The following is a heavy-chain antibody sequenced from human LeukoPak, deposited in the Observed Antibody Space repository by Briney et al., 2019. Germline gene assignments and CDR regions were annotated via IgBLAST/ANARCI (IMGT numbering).Heavy chain of an antibody. CDR1: GFTFSFYG. V-gene: IGHV3-33*06. CDR2: VWYDGSKK. CDR3: AKARSSAYLDAFDI. Sequence: QPGRPLRLSCAASGFTFSFYGMHWVRQAPGKGLEWVAVVWYDGSKKYYADSVKGRFTISRDNSKNTVYLQMNSLRVEDTAVYYCAKARSSAYLDAFDIWGQGTMVTVSS. D-gene: IGHD3-22*01. J-gene: IGHJ3*02.